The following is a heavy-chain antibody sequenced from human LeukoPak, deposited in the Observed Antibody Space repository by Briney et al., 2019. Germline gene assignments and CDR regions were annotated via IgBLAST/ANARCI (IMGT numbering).Heavy chain of an antibody. J-gene: IGHJ3*02. CDR2: INHIGST. CDR3: ARLGRSRWLQFSYSNAFDI. D-gene: IGHD5-24*01. V-gene: IGHV4-34*01. Sequence: PSETLSLTCAVSGGSPSGYYWSWIRQTPRKRLECIGEINHIGSTNYNPSLTSRVTISVDTSKKQFSLKLSSVTAADTAVYYCARLGRSRWLQFSYSNAFDIWGQGTMVTVSS. CDR1: GGSPSGYY.